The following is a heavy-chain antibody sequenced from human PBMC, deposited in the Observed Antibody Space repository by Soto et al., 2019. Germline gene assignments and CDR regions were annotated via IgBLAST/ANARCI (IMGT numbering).Heavy chain of an antibody. Sequence: EVQLLESGGGLVQPGGSLRLSCAASGFTFSSYAMSWVRQAPGKGLEWVSAISGSGGSTYYADSVKGRFTISRDNAKNTLYLQMNSLRAEDTAVYYCAKDSSGWYDAFDIWGQGTMVTVSA. J-gene: IGHJ3*02. V-gene: IGHV3-23*01. CDR3: AKDSSGWYDAFDI. CDR1: GFTFSSYA. D-gene: IGHD6-19*01. CDR2: ISGSGGST.